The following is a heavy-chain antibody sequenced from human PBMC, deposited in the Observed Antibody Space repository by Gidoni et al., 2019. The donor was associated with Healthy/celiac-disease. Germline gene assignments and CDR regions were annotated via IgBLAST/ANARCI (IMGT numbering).Heavy chain of an antibody. CDR2: INPSGGST. D-gene: IGHD3-22*01. CDR3: ARDRVVFYDSSGYSQGY. J-gene: IGHJ4*02. Sequence: QVQLVQSGAEVKKPGASVKVSCKASGYTFTSYYMHWVRQAPGQGLEWMGIINPSGGSTSYAQKFQGRVTMTRDTSTSTVYMELSSLRSEDTAVYYCARDRVVFYDSSGYSQGYWGQGTLVTVSS. CDR1: GYTFTSYY. V-gene: IGHV1-46*03.